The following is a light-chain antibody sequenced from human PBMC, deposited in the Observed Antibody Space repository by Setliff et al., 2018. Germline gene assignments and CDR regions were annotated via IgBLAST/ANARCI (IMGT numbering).Light chain of an antibody. Sequence: QSALTQPASVSGSPGQSITISCSGTSSDVGSYVLVSWYQQHPGTAPKLIISDVNNRPSGVSNRFSGSKSGNTASLTISGLQAEDEAAYYCCAYTGSSTYVFGTGTKVTVL. CDR2: DVN. CDR1: SSDVGSYVL. CDR3: CAYTGSSTYV. V-gene: IGLV2-14*01. J-gene: IGLJ1*01.